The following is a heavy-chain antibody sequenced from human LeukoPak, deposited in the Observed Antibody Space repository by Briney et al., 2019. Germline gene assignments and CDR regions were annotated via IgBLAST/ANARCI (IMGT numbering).Heavy chain of an antibody. Sequence: GGSLRLSCAASGFTFSSYAMSWVRQAPGKGLEWVSAISGSGGSTYYADSVKGRFTIPRDNSKNTLYLQMNSLRAEDTAVYYCAKGRGYGSGSSDYYGMDVWGQGTTVTVSS. D-gene: IGHD3-10*01. V-gene: IGHV3-23*01. J-gene: IGHJ6*02. CDR3: AKGRGYGSGSSDYYGMDV. CDR2: ISGSGGST. CDR1: GFTFSSYA.